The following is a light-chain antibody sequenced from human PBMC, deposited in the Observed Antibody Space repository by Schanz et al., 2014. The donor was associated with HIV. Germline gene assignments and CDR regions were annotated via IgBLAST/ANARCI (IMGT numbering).Light chain of an antibody. CDR3: NSHAGSNTFL. CDR1: SSDVGSYNL. J-gene: IGLJ2*01. Sequence: QSALTQPASVSGSPGQSITISCTGTSSDVGSYNLVSWYQQHPGKAPKLMIYEGSKRPSGVPDRFSGSKSGNTASLTVSGLHAEDEADYYCNSHAGSNTFLFGGGTKLTVL. V-gene: IGLV2-14*02. CDR2: EGS.